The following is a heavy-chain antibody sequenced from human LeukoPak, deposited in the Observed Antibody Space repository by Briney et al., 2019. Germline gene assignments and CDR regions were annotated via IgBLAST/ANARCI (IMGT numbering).Heavy chain of an antibody. CDR3: ARNEAADNWFDP. V-gene: IGHV4-34*01. CDR1: GGSFSGYY. CDR2: INHSGST. D-gene: IGHD6-13*01. Sequence: SETLSLTCAVYGGSFSGYYWSWIRQPPGKGLEWIGEINHSGSTNYNPSLKSRVTISVDTSKNQFSLELSSVTAADTAVYYCARNEAADNWFDPWGQGTLVTVSS. J-gene: IGHJ5*02.